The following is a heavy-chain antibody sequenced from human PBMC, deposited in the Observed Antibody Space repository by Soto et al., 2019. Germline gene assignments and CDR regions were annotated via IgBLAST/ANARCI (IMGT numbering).Heavy chain of an antibody. Sequence: GGSLRLSCAASGFTFSSYWMHWVRQAPGKGLVWVPRIYTDGSSTSYADPVKGRFTISRDNAKNTLYLQMNSLRAEDTAVYYCASSPTHSSGWYVDYHGMDVWGQGTTVTVSS. CDR2: IYTDGSST. CDR3: ASSPTHSSGWYVDYHGMDV. D-gene: IGHD6-19*01. V-gene: IGHV3-74*01. CDR1: GFTFSSYW. J-gene: IGHJ6*02.